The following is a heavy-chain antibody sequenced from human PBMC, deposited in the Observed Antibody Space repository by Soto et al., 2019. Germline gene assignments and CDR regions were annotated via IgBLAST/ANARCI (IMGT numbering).Heavy chain of an antibody. CDR2: IIPIFGTA. Sequence: SVKVSCKASGGTFSSYAISWVRQAPGQGLEWMGGIIPIFGTANYAQKFQGRVTITADESTSTAYMELSGLRSEDTAVYYCARVPYDILTGYYNWIFDYWGQGTLVTVSS. CDR1: GGTFSSYA. D-gene: IGHD3-9*01. V-gene: IGHV1-69*13. CDR3: ARVPYDILTGYYNWIFDY. J-gene: IGHJ4*02.